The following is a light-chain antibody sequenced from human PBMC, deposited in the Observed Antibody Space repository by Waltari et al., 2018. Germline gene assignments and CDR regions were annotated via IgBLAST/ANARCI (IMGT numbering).Light chain of an antibody. CDR3: QQYEGYST. CDR2: KAS. Sequence: DIQMTQSPSTLSAAVGDSVNITCRASQRIIIWLACHQQKPGKAPKLLIYKASSLQSWVPSRFSGSGSGTEFTLTISSLQPDDFATYYCQQYEGYSTFGQGTKLEI. J-gene: IGKJ2*01. V-gene: IGKV1-5*03. CDR1: QRIIIW.